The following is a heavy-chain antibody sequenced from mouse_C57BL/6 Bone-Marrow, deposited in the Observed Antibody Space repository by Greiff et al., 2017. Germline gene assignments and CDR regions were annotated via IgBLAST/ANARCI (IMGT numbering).Heavy chain of an antibody. V-gene: IGHV1-55*01. CDR2: IYPGSGST. CDR1: GYTFTSYW. D-gene: IGHD2-4*01. Sequence: QVQLKQPGAELVKPGASVKMSCKASGYTFTSYWITWVKQRPGQGLEWIGDIYPGSGSTNYNEKFKSKATLTVDTSSSTAYMQLSSLTSEDSAVYYCASSRYYYETVGCFDVWGTGTTVTVSS. CDR3: ASSRYYYETVGCFDV. J-gene: IGHJ1*03.